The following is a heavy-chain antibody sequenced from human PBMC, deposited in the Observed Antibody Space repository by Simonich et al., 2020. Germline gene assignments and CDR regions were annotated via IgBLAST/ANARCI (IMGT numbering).Heavy chain of an antibody. CDR3: VKDLGERITMIVVVIDAFDI. CDR1: GFTFSSYA. J-gene: IGHJ3*02. Sequence: GGGLVQPGGSLRLSCAASGFTFSSYAMSWVRQAPGKGLEWVSAISGSGGSTYYADSVKGRFTISRDNSKNTLYLQMNSLRAEDTAVYYCVKDLGERITMIVVVIDAFDIWGQGTMVTVSS. CDR2: ISGSGGST. V-gene: IGHV3-23*01. D-gene: IGHD3-22*01.